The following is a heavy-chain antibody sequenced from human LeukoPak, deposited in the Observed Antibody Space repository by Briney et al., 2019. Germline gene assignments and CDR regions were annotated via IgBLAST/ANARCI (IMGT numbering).Heavy chain of an antibody. CDR1: GVPITSATYY. V-gene: IGHV4-39*01. CDR2: IYYSGTT. Sequence: TSETLSLTCTVSGVPITSATYYWGWIRQPPGKGLECIGNIYYSGTTFYNPSLKSRVTIFVDTSKNQFSLKLTSVTAADTAVYYCARLTTSGLWIDYWGQGTLVTVSS. CDR3: ARLTTSGLWIDY. D-gene: IGHD3-10*01. J-gene: IGHJ4*02.